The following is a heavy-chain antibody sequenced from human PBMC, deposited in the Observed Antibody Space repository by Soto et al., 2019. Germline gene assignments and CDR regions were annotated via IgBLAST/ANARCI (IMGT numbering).Heavy chain of an antibody. V-gene: IGHV1-69*13. Sequence: SVKVSCKASGGTFSSYAISGVRQAPGQGLEWMGGIIPIFGTANYAQKFQGRVTITADESTSTAYMELSSLRSEDTAVYYCARDDGYCSGGSCHPWFDPWGQRTLVTVCS. CDR1: GGTFSSYA. J-gene: IGHJ5*02. CDR2: IIPIFGTA. CDR3: ARDDGYCSGGSCHPWFDP. D-gene: IGHD2-15*01.